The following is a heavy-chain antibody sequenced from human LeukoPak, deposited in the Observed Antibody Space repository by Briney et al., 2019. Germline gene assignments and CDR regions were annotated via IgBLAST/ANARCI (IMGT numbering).Heavy chain of an antibody. V-gene: IGHV1-2*02. CDR1: GYTFTDYY. J-gene: IGHJ4*02. CDR3: AILGSTVTILDY. D-gene: IGHD2-15*01. Sequence: ASVKVSCKTSGYTFTDYYIHWVRQAPGQGLDWMGWINPKRGGTNSALKFQDRVSMTRDTSINTAFMELTSLISDDTALYYCAILGSTVTILDYWGQGTLVTVSS. CDR2: INPKRGGT.